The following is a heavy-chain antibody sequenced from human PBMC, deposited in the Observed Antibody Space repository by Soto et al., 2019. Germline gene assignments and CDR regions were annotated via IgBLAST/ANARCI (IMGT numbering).Heavy chain of an antibody. CDR1: GFTFSSYA. D-gene: IGHD4-4*01. Sequence: GGSLRLSCAASGFTFSSYAMHWVRQAPGKGLEWVAVISYDGSNKYYADSVKGRFTISRDNSKNTLYLQINSLRAEDTAVYYCARTTYSNYEWSYWGQGTLVTVSS. V-gene: IGHV3-30-3*01. CDR3: ARTTYSNYEWSY. J-gene: IGHJ4*02. CDR2: ISYDGSNK.